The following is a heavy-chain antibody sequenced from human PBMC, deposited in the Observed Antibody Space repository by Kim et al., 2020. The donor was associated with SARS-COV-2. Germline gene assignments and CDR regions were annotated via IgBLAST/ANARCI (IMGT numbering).Heavy chain of an antibody. D-gene: IGHD3-9*01. Sequence: ASVKVSCKVSGYTLTELSMHWVRQAPGKGLEWMGGFDPEDGETIYAQKFQGRVTMTEDTSTDTAYMELSSLRSEDTAVYYCATELRNDILTGYYNRFDFWSQGTLVTASS. V-gene: IGHV1-24*01. J-gene: IGHJ4*02. CDR2: FDPEDGET. CDR3: ATELRNDILTGYYNRFDF. CDR1: GYTLTELS.